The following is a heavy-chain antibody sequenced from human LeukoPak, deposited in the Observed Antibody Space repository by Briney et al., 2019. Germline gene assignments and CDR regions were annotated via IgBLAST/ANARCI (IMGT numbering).Heavy chain of an antibody. D-gene: IGHD3-22*01. Sequence: ASVRVSCKPSGYTFTIYYMHWVRQAPGQALEWMGIINPSGGSTSYAQKFQGRVTMTRDTSTSTVYMELSSLRSEDTAVYYCARDRKGSLPASDYYDSSGPGRTEYFQHWGQGTLVTVSS. V-gene: IGHV1-46*01. CDR2: INPSGGST. CDR3: ARDRKGSLPASDYYDSSGPGRTEYFQH. J-gene: IGHJ1*01. CDR1: GYTFTIYY.